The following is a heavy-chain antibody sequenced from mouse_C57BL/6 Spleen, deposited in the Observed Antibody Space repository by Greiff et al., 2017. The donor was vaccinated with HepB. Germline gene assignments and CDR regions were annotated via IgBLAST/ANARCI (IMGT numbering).Heavy chain of an antibody. CDR1: GFTFSSYG. D-gene: IGHD2-1*01. J-gene: IGHJ4*01. V-gene: IGHV5-6*01. CDR3: AGEGGNFYAMDY. Sequence: EVQGVESGGDLVKPGGSLKLSCAASGFTFSSYGMSWVRQTPDKRLEWVATISSGGSYTYYPDSVKGRFTISRDNAKNTLYLQMSSLKSEDTAMYYCAGEGGNFYAMDYWGQGTSVTVSS. CDR2: ISSGGSYT.